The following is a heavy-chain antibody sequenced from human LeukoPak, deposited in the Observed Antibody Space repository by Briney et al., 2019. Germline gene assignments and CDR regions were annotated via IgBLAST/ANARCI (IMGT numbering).Heavy chain of an antibody. CDR2: IGTGTDT. CDR1: GFTFNNYD. CDR3: ARDRRADYRRNDYAFDI. J-gene: IGHJ3*02. Sequence: PGGSLRLSCAASGFTFNNYDMHWVRQATGKDLEWVSHIGTGTDTHYLGSVKGRFTISRDNAKNSLYLRMNSLRAGDTAVYYCARDRRADYRRNDYAFDIWGQGTMVTVSS. V-gene: IGHV3-13*01. D-gene: IGHD4-23*01.